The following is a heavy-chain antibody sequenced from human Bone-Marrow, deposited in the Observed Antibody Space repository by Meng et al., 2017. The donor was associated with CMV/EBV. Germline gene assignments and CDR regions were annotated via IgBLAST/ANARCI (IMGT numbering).Heavy chain of an antibody. CDR3: AKGLRDD. J-gene: IGHJ4*02. Sequence: SLKISCAASGFTFDDYAMHWVRQAPGKGLEWVSGISWNSGSIGYADSVKGRFTISRDNAKNSLYLQMNSLRAEDTALYYCAKGLRDDWGQGTLVTAPQ. V-gene: IGHV3-9*01. CDR1: GFTFDDYA. CDR2: ISWNSGSI.